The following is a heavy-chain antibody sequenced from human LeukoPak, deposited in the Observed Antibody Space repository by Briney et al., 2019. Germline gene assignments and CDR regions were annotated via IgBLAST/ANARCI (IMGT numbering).Heavy chain of an antibody. CDR1: VGSLSSSSYY. Sequence: SETLSLTCTVSVGSLSSSSYYCGWIRQPPGKGLEWIGSMYYSESTYYNPYLKSRVTISVDTSKNQFSLKLSPVTAADTAVYYCARAPSVGSYDGWFDPWGQGTLVTVSS. V-gene: IGHV4-39*07. J-gene: IGHJ5*02. CDR2: MYYSEST. D-gene: IGHD1-26*01. CDR3: ARAPSVGSYDGWFDP.